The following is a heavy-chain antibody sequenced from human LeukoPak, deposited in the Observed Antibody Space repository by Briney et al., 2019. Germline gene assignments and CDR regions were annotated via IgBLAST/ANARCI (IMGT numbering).Heavy chain of an antibody. Sequence: GRSLRLSCAASGFTFSSYGMHWVRQAPGKGLEWVAVISYDGSNKYYADSVKGRFTISRDNSKNTLYLQMTSLRAEDTAVYYGGKGNRYFDYWGQGTLVTVSS. V-gene: IGHV3-30*18. J-gene: IGHJ4*02. CDR2: ISYDGSNK. CDR3: GKGNRYFDY. CDR1: GFTFSSYG. D-gene: IGHD1-14*01.